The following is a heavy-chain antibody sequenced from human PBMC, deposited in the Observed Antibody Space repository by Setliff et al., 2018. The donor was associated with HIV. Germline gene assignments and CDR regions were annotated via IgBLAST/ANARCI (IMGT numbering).Heavy chain of an antibody. Sequence: SETLSLTCAVYGESFSDGGFYWSWIRQLPGKGLEWIGYIYYRGRTYYNPSLNSRAVMSIDTSKNHFYLELNSVTAADTAIYYCARFHCTSGVCYAAEYFQYWGQGALVTVSS. J-gene: IGHJ1*01. CDR3: ARFHCTSGVCYAAEYFQY. CDR1: GESFSDGGFY. CDR2: IYYRGRT. D-gene: IGHD2-8*01. V-gene: IGHV4-31*02.